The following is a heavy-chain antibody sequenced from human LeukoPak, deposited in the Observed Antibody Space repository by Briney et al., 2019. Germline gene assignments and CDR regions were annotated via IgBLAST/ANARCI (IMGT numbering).Heavy chain of an antibody. CDR3: TKVRMITMIAYDAFDI. D-gene: IGHD3-22*01. CDR2: ISGSSSST. Sequence: GGSLRLSCAASGFTFRSYAMSWVRQAPGKGLEWVSAISGSSSSTYYADSVKGRFSISRDNSKNTLYLQMNSLRAEDTAVYYCTKVRMITMIAYDAFDIWGQGTMVTVSS. J-gene: IGHJ3*02. V-gene: IGHV3-23*01. CDR1: GFTFRSYA.